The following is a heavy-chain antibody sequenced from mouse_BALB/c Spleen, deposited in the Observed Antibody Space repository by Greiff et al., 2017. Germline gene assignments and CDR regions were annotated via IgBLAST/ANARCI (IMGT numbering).Heavy chain of an antibody. D-gene: IGHD2-14*01. CDR3: ARGLYYRYDGDYAMDY. V-gene: IGHV5-6-5*01. CDR2: ISSGGST. Sequence: EVNVVESGGGLVKPGGSLKLSCAASGFTFSSYAMSWVRQTPEKRLEWVASISSGGSTYYPDSVKGRFTISRDNARNILYLQMSSLRSEDTAMYYCARGLYYRYDGDYAMDYWGQGTSVTVSS. J-gene: IGHJ4*01. CDR1: GFTFSSYA.